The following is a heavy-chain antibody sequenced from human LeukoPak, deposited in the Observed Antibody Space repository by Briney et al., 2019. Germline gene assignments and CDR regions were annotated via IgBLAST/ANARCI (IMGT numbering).Heavy chain of an antibody. CDR3: ARDRVVPGPAGGGWFDP. D-gene: IGHD2-2*01. CDR2: IYTSGST. Sequence: SETLSLTCTVSRGSISSDSISSYYWSWIRQPPGKGLEWIGRIYTSGSTNHNPSLKSRVTMSVDTSKNQFSLKLSSVTAADTAVYYCARDRVVPGPAGGGWFDPWGQGTLVTVSS. J-gene: IGHJ5*02. V-gene: IGHV4-61*02. CDR1: RGSISSDSISSYY.